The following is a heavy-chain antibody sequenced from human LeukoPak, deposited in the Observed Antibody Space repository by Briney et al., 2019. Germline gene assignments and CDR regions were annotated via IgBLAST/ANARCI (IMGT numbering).Heavy chain of an antibody. Sequence: SSETLSLTCAVYGWSFNDYYWNWIRQPPGKGLEWIGEINARGDTNYNPSLKSRVTISVDTSKKQFSLRLTSMIAADTALYYCARGQVPSARGYNWFDPWGQGTLVTVPS. D-gene: IGHD2-2*01. J-gene: IGHJ5*02. CDR3: ARGQVPSARGYNWFDP. CDR1: GWSFNDYY. V-gene: IGHV4-34*01. CDR2: INARGDT.